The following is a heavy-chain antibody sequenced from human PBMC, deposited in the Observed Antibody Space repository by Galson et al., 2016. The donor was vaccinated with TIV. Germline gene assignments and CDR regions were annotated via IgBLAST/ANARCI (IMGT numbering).Heavy chain of an antibody. Sequence: SVKVSCKASGGTFTSYTFSWVRQAPGQGLEWMGGIVPISGSTNYAQKFQGRVTITTDEFTSTVYMEMSSLTSGDTAVYFCATDCPCVGACYCFDDWGQGTLVTVSS. CDR3: ATDCPCVGACYCFDD. J-gene: IGHJ4*02. CDR2: IVPISGST. V-gene: IGHV1-69*05. D-gene: IGHD2-21*02. CDR1: GGTFTSYT.